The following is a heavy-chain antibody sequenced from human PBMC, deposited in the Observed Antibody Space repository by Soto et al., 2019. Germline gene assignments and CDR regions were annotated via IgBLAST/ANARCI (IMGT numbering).Heavy chain of an antibody. J-gene: IGHJ3*02. Sequence: EVQLVESGGGLVQPGGSLRLSCAASGFTVSSNYMSWVRQAPGKGLEWVSVIYSGGSTYYADSVKGRFTISRHNSKNTQYLQMNSLRAEDTAVYYCAREMITFGGVIQNAFDIWGQGTMVTVSS. CDR2: IYSGGST. V-gene: IGHV3-53*04. CDR3: AREMITFGGVIQNAFDI. D-gene: IGHD3-16*02. CDR1: GFTVSSNY.